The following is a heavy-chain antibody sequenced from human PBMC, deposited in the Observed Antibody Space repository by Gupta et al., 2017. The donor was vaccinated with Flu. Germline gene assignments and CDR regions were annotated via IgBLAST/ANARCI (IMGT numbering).Heavy chain of an antibody. Sequence: QVQLVESGGGVVQPGRSLRLSCAASGFTFSSYAMHWVRQAPGKGLEWVAVISYDGSNKYYADSVKGRFTISRDNSKNTLYLQMNSLRAEDTAVYYCARDAGRYCSSTSCYSDAFDIWGQGTMVTVSS. V-gene: IGHV3-30-3*01. D-gene: IGHD2-2*01. CDR3: ARDAGRYCSSTSCYSDAFDI. CDR1: GFTFSSYA. CDR2: ISYDGSNK. J-gene: IGHJ3*02.